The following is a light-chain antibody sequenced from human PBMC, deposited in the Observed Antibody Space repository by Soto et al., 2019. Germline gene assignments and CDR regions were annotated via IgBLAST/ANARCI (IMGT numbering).Light chain of an antibody. CDR2: DAS. J-gene: IGKJ1*01. CDR1: QSISSW. CDR3: QQYGNSPT. V-gene: IGKV1-5*01. Sequence: DIQMTQSPSTLSASVGERVTITCRASQSISSWLAWYQQKPGKAPKLLIYDASSLESGVPSLFSGSGSGTDFTLTISRLEPEDFAVYFCQQYGNSPTFGQGTKVDIK.